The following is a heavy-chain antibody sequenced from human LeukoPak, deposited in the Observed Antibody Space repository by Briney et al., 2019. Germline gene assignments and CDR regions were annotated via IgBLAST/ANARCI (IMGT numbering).Heavy chain of an antibody. CDR2: INLEGGGI. CDR3: ATYINWVAGDV. J-gene: IGHJ6*02. CDR1: GFTFSESW. V-gene: IGHV3-7*01. Sequence: GGSLRLSCAASGFTFSESWMSRVRQVPGQGLEWVAHINLEGGGIQYVDSVKGRFTISRDNAKGSVHLQMNSLRAEDTAIYHCATYINWVAGDVWGRGTTVIVSS. D-gene: IGHD1-1*01.